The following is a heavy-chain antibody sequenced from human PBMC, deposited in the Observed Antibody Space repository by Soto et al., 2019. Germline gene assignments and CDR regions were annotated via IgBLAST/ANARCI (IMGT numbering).Heavy chain of an antibody. J-gene: IGHJ6*02. CDR2: IIPIFGTA. D-gene: IGHD5-12*01. CDR1: GGTFSSYA. CDR3: ARHGLPVRDGYNFWDYYYYGMDV. Sequence: GASVKVSCKASGGTFSSYAISWVRQAPGQGLEWMGGIIPIFGTANYAQKFQGRVTITADESTSTAYMELSSLRSEDTAVYYCARHGLPVRDGYNFWDYYYYGMDVWGQGTTVTVSS. V-gene: IGHV1-69*13.